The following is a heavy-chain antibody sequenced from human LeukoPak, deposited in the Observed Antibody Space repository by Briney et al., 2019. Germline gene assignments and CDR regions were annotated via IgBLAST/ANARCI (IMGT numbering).Heavy chain of an antibody. J-gene: IGHJ3*02. V-gene: IGHV1-2*02. CDR1: GYTFTGYY. D-gene: IGHD2-21*02. CDR3: ARVMNCGGDCSGFFDI. CDR2: INPNSGGT. Sequence: ASVKVSCKASGYTFTGYYMHWVRQAPGQGLEWMGWINPNSGGTNYAQKFQGRVTMTRDTSISTAYMELSRLRSDGTAVYYCARVMNCGGDCSGFFDIWGQGTMVTVSS.